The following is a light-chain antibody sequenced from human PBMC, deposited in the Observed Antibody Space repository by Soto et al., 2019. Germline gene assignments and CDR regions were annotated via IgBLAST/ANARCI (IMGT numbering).Light chain of an antibody. CDR1: QSISSY. CDR3: QQSYSTPYT. V-gene: IGKV1-39*01. J-gene: IGKJ5*01. Sequence: DIQLTQSPSSRSASVGDSVPITCRASQSISSYINWDQHKPGKAPKLLIYAASRFHSGGPSRFSGSGSGTDFTLTISSLQPEDFATYYCQQSYSTPYTFGQGTRLEIK. CDR2: AAS.